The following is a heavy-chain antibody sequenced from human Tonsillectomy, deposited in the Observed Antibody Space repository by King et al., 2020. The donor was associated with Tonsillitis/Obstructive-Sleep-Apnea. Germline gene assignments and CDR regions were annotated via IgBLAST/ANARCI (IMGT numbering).Heavy chain of an antibody. D-gene: IGHD3-16*01. CDR1: GGSISSFY. J-gene: IGHJ4*02. CDR2: IYYSGST. CDR3: ARDLGTPTEKVYFDF. Sequence: VQLQESGPGLVKPSETLSLTCTVSGGSISSFYWSWIRQPPGKGLEWIGYIYYSGSTNYNPSLKSRVTISVDTSKNQFSLKLSSVTAADTAVYYCARDLGTPTEKVYFDFWGQGTLVTVSS. V-gene: IGHV4-59*01.